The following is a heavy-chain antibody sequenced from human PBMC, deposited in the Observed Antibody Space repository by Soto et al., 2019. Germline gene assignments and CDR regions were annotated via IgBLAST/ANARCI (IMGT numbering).Heavy chain of an antibody. J-gene: IGHJ3*01. CDR1: GFTFSTYW. CDR3: VRDRDFYDGRGYASPCDAFDV. D-gene: IGHD3-22*01. CDR2: ISLDGSRT. Sequence: EVQLVESGGGLVQPGGSLRLSCAVSGFTFSTYWMHWVRQVPGKGLVWVSRISLDGSRTSYADSVKGRFTISRDNAKNTLYLQMRCLRAEDSAVYVCVRDRDFYDGRGYASPCDAFDVWGQVTVVSVSS. V-gene: IGHV3-74*01.